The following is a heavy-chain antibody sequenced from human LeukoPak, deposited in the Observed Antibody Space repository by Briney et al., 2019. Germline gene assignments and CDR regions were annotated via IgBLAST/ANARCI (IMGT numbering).Heavy chain of an antibody. CDR2: ISGSGGST. J-gene: IGHJ4*02. Sequence: GGSLRLSCAASGFTFSSYAMSWVRQAPGKGLEWVSAISGSGGSTYYADSVKGRFTISRDNSRNTLYLQMNSLRAEDTAVYYCAKYCSGGSCYPSYMAGFDYWGQGTLVTVSS. V-gene: IGHV3-23*01. CDR1: GFTFSSYA. CDR3: AKYCSGGSCYPSYMAGFDY. D-gene: IGHD2-15*01.